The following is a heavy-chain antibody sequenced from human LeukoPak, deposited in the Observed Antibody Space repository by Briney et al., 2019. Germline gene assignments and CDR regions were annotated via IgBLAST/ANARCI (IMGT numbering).Heavy chain of an antibody. CDR1: GFTFSSYS. D-gene: IGHD2-15*01. J-gene: IGHJ4*02. Sequence: GGSLRLSCAASGFTFSSYSMNWVRQAPGKGLEWVSSISSSSSYIYYADSVKGRFTISRDNAKNSLYLQMNSLRAEDTAAYYCARDVGYCSGGSCYSWIYWGQGTLVTVSS. V-gene: IGHV3-21*01. CDR2: ISSSSSYI. CDR3: ARDVGYCSGGSCYSWIY.